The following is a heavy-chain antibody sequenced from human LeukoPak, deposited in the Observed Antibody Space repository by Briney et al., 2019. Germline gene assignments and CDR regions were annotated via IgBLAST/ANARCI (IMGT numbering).Heavy chain of an antibody. J-gene: IGHJ3*02. CDR2: INPSGGST. D-gene: IGHD2-2*01. CDR3: ARGRGVVVPAAPTGDPFDI. Sequence: ASVKVSCKASGYTFTSYYMHWVRQAPGQGLEWLGIINPSGGSTSYAQKFQGRVTMTRDTSTSTVYMELSSLTSEDTAVYYCARGRGVVVPAAPTGDPFDIWGQGTMVTVSS. CDR1: GYTFTSYY. V-gene: IGHV1-46*01.